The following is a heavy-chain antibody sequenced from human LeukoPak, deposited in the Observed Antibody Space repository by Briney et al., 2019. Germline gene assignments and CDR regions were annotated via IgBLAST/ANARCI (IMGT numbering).Heavy chain of an antibody. CDR3: ARVPLYHYYYGMDV. Sequence: GASVKVSCKASGYTFTGYYMHWVRQARGQGLEWMGWINPNSGGTNYAQKFQGRVTMTRDTSISTAYMELSRLRSDDTAVYYCARVPLYHYYYGMDVWGQGTTVTVSS. CDR1: GYTFTGYY. CDR2: INPNSGGT. V-gene: IGHV1-2*02. J-gene: IGHJ6*02.